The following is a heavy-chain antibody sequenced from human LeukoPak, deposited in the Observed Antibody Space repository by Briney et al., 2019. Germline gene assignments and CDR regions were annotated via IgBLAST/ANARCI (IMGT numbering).Heavy chain of an antibody. D-gene: IGHD3-10*01. CDR3: ARRGLRYYYGSGTNWFDP. Sequence: SETLSLTCTVSGYSISSGYYWGWIRQPPGKWLEWIGEINHSGSTNYNPSLKSRVTISVDTSKNQFSLKLSSVTAADTAVYYCARRGLRYYYGSGTNWFDPWGQGTLVTVSS. CDR1: GYSISSGYY. V-gene: IGHV4-38-2*02. J-gene: IGHJ5*02. CDR2: INHSGST.